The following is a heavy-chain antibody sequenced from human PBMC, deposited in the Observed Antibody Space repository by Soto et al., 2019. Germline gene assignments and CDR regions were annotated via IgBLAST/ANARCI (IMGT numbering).Heavy chain of an antibody. CDR3: AREEYSGYDYGYYYGMDV. CDR2: IWYDGSNK. V-gene: IGHV3-33*01. Sequence: GGSLRLSCAASGFTFSSYGMHWVRQAPGKGLEWVAVIWYDGSNKYYADSVKGRFTISRDNSKNTLYLQMNSLRAEDTAVYYCAREEYSGYDYGYYYGMDVWGQGTTVTVSS. CDR1: GFTFSSYG. D-gene: IGHD5-12*01. J-gene: IGHJ6*02.